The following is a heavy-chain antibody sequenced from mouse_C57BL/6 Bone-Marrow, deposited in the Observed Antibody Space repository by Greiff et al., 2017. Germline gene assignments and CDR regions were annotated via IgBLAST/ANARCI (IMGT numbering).Heavy chain of an antibody. CDR1: GFTFSSYA. J-gene: IGHJ2*01. Sequence: EVKLMESGGGLVKPGGSLKLSCAASGFTFSSYAMSWVRQTPEKRLEWVATISDGGSYTYYPDNVKGRFTISRDNAKNNLYLQMSHLKSEDTAMYYCARGSYDYDEGFDYGGQGTTLTVSS. D-gene: IGHD2-4*01. CDR3: ARGSYDYDEGFDY. CDR2: ISDGGSYT. V-gene: IGHV5-4*03.